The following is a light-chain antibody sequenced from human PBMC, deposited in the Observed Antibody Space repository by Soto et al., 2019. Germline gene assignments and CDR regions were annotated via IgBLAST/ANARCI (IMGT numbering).Light chain of an antibody. Sequence: EMVLTQSPATLSLSPGESATLSCRASQNVGLNVAWYQQKSGQPPRLLIHTASSRATGIPARFSGSGSRTDFTLTISSLEPEDIAVYYCQERGRWPRATFVGGTKVEMK. CDR1: QNVGLN. CDR2: TAS. J-gene: IGKJ4*01. CDR3: QERGRWPRAT. V-gene: IGKV3-11*01.